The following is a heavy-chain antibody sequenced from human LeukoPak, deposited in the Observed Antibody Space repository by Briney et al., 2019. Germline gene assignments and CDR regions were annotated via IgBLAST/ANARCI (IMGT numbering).Heavy chain of an antibody. J-gene: IGHJ4*02. V-gene: IGHV3-30-3*01. CDR1: GFTFTTYD. CDR3: AKDRYYYGSGSYITPFDY. D-gene: IGHD3-10*01. CDR2: ISSDGSSK. Sequence: GGSLRLSCAASGFTFTTYDIHWVRQAPGKGLEWVAVISSDGSSKYYADSVKGRFTISRDNSKNTLYLQMNSLRAEDTAVYYCAKDRYYYGSGSYITPFDYWGQGTLVTVSS.